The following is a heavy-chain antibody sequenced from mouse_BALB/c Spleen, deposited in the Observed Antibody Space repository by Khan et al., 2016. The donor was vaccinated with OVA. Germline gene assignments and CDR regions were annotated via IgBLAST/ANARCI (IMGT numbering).Heavy chain of an antibody. CDR2: ISDGSNTI. J-gene: IGHJ2*01. CDR3: ARTGYYDFDY. D-gene: IGHD2-3*01. V-gene: IGHV5-17*02. CDR1: GFTFSGFG. Sequence: EVELVESGGGLVQTGGSRKLSCAASGFTFSGFGMHWVRQTPEKGLEWVAYISDGSNTIYYADNVKGRFTISRDNPKNTLFLQMTSLRSEDTAMYYCARTGYYDFDYWGQGTTRTVSS.